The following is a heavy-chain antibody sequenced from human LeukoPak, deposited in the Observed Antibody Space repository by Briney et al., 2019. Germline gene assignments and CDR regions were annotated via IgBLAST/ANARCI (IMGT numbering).Heavy chain of an antibody. Sequence: ASVRVSCKASGYTFTNYYMHWVRQAPGQGLEWMGWLNPNSGDTNYAQKFQGRVSMTRDSSISTAYMDLSDLRSDDTAVYSCARGRNIEMTTMSGGSDYWGQGTLVTVSS. D-gene: IGHD5-24*01. CDR1: GYTFTNYY. V-gene: IGHV1-2*02. J-gene: IGHJ4*02. CDR3: ARGRNIEMTTMSGGSDY. CDR2: LNPNSGDT.